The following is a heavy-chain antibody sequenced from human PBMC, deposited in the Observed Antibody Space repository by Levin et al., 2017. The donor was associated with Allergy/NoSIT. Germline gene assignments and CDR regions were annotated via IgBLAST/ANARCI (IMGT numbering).Heavy chain of an antibody. CDR3: ARDKRGADSSGRDDAFDI. V-gene: IGHV3-48*01. J-gene: IGHJ3*02. Sequence: PGGSLRLSCAASGFTFSSYSMNWVRQAPGKGLEWVSYISSSSSTIYYADSVKGRFTISRDNAKNSLYLQMNSLRAEDTAVYYCARDKRGADSSGRDDAFDIWGQGTMVTVSS. D-gene: IGHD3-22*01. CDR1: GFTFSSYS. CDR2: ISSSSSTI.